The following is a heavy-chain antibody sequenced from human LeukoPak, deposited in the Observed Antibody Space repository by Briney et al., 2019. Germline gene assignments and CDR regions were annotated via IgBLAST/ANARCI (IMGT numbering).Heavy chain of an antibody. V-gene: IGHV3-30*18. J-gene: IGHJ4*02. CDR3: AEERYSSSWYLFDY. CDR1: GFTFSSYG. CDR2: ISYDGSNK. Sequence: GGSLRLSCAASGFTFSSYGMHWVRQAPGKGLEWVAVISYDGSNKYYADSVKGRFTISRDNSKNTLYLQMNSLRAEDTAVYYCAEERYSSSWYLFDYWGQGTLVTVSS. D-gene: IGHD6-13*01.